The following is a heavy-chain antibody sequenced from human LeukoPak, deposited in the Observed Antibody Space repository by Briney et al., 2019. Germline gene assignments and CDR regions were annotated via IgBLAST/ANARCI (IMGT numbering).Heavy chain of an antibody. D-gene: IGHD6-19*01. V-gene: IGHV3-9*01. J-gene: IGHJ5*02. CDR2: ISWNSGSI. CDR3: AKDGRRIAVAGTCWFDP. CDR1: GFTFDDYA. Sequence: PGGSLRLSCAASGFTFDDYAMHWVRQAPGKGLEWVSGISWNSGSIGYADSVKGRFTISRDNAKNSLYLQMNSLRAEDTALYYCAKDGRRIAVAGTCWFDPWGPGTLVTVSS.